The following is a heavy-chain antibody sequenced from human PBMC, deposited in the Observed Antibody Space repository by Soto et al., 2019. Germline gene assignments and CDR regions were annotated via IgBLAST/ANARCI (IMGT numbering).Heavy chain of an antibody. CDR2: IYYSGST. CDR1: GGSISSYY. D-gene: IGHD6-13*01. V-gene: IGHV4-59*12. CDR3: ARQGIAAAHDAFDI. Sequence: SETLSLTCTVSGGSISSYYWSWIRQPPGKGLEWIGYIYYSGSTNYNPSLKSRVTISVDTSKNQFSRKLSSGTAADTAVYYCARQGIAAAHDAFDIWGQGTMVTVSS. J-gene: IGHJ3*02.